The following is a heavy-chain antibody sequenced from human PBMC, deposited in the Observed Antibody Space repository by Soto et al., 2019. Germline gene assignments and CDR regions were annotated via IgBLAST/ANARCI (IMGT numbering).Heavy chain of an antibody. J-gene: IGHJ4*02. D-gene: IGHD6-13*01. Sequence: PGESLKISCKGSGYTFTTYWIGWVRQMPGKGLEWMGMIYPGDSDTRYSPSFQGQVTISADKSISTAYLHWSCLEASDTAMYYCARYFTNSWYFDYWGQGTLVTVSS. V-gene: IGHV5-51*01. CDR1: GYTFTTYW. CDR2: IYPGDSDT. CDR3: ARYFTNSWYFDY.